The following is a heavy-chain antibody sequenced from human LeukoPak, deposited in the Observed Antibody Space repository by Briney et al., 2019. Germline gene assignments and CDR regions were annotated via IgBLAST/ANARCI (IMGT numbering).Heavy chain of an antibody. V-gene: IGHV3-30*18. CDR3: AKDADTATIIYWYFDL. J-gene: IGHJ2*01. CDR2: ISDDGSNR. CDR1: GFTLSSFG. Sequence: GGSLRLSCTASGFTLSSFGMHWVRQAPGKGLEWVAVISDDGSNRYYADSVKGRFTISRDNSKNTLFLQMNSLRAEDTAVYYCAKDADTATIIYWYFDLWGRGTLVTVSS. D-gene: IGHD5-18*01.